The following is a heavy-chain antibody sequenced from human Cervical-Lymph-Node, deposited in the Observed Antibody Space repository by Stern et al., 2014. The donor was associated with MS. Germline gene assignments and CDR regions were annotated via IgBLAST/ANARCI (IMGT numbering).Heavy chain of an antibody. CDR1: GYTLTELS. CDR3: ATDRDDFRSGYSAPTKGYGLDV. Sequence: VQLEESGAEVKKPGASVKVSCKVSGYTLTELSMHWVRQAPGKGLEGMGGFDPEDGETIYAQKFQGRVPMTEDTSTDTAYMELSSLRSEDTAVYYCATDRDDFRSGYSAPTKGYGLDVWGQGTTVTVTS. V-gene: IGHV1-24*01. D-gene: IGHD3-3*01. CDR2: FDPEDGET. J-gene: IGHJ6*02.